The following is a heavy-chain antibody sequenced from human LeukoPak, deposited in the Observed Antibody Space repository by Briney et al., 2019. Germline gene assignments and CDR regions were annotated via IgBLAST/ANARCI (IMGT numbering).Heavy chain of an antibody. CDR2: FDPEDGET. CDR1: GYTLTELS. Sequence: ASVKASCKVSGYTLTELSMHWVRQAPGKGLEWMGGFDPEDGETIYAQKFQGRVTMTEDTSTDTAYMELSSLRSEDTAVYYCATLSQYSSSWSEPRLGIWGQGTLVTVSS. J-gene: IGHJ4*02. CDR3: ATLSQYSSSWSEPRLGI. V-gene: IGHV1-24*01. D-gene: IGHD6-13*01.